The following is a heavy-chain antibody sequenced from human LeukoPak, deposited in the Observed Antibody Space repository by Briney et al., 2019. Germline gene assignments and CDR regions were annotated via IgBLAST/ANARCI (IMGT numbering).Heavy chain of an antibody. V-gene: IGHV4-59*01. CDR1: GGSISSYY. D-gene: IGHD3-22*01. Sequence: SETLSLTCTVSGGSISSYYWSWIRQPPGKGLEWIGYIYYSGSTNYNPSLKSRVTISVDTSKNQFSLKLSSVTAADTAVYYCARSSVTYYYDSSGYPITYYFDYWGQGTLVTVSS. CDR3: ARSSVTYYYDSSGYPITYYFDY. CDR2: IYYSGST. J-gene: IGHJ4*02.